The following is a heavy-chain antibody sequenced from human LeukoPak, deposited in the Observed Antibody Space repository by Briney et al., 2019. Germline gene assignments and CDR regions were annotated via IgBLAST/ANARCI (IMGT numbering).Heavy chain of an antibody. D-gene: IGHD3-3*01. J-gene: IGHJ4*02. CDR2: IYYSGST. Sequence: SQTLSLTXTVSGGSISSGDYYWSGIRQPPGKGLEWIGYIYYSGSTYYNPSLKSRVTISVDTSKNQFSLKLSSVTAADTAVYYCVSVRFLEWLPFDYWGQGTLVTVSS. CDR3: VSVRFLEWLPFDY. V-gene: IGHV4-30-4*08. CDR1: GGSISSGDYY.